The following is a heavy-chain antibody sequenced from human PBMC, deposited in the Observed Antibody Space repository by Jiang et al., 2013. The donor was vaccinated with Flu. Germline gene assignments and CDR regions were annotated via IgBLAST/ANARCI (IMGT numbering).Heavy chain of an antibody. CDR3: ARQTAIAANPGGFDY. D-gene: IGHD6-6*01. V-gene: IGHV5-10-1*01. J-gene: IGHJ4*02. CDR1: GYSFTSYW. CDR2: IDPSDSYT. Sequence: GAEVKKPGESLRISCKGSGYSFTSYWISWVRQMPGKGLEWMGRIDPSDSYTNYSPSFQGHVTISADKSISTAYLQWSSLKASDTAMYYCARQTAIAANPGGFDYWGQGTLVTVSS.